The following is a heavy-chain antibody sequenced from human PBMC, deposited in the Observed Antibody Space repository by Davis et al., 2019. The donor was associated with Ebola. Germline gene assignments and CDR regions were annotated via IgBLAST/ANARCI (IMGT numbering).Heavy chain of an antibody. D-gene: IGHD3-9*01. V-gene: IGHV4-39*01. Sequence: SETLSLTCTVSGGSIISSSSYWGWIRQPPRKGLEWIGSIYYSGSTYYNPSLKSRVTISVDTSKNQFSLKLSSVTAADTAVYYCARAGERYFDWLSLVDYWGQGTLVTVSS. CDR3: ARAGERYFDWLSLVDY. CDR2: IYYSGST. CDR1: GGSIISSSSY. J-gene: IGHJ4*02.